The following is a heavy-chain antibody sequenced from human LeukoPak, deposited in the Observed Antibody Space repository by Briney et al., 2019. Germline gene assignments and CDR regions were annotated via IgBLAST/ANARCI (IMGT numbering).Heavy chain of an antibody. CDR1: GFTFSNAW. J-gene: IGHJ6*02. CDR2: IKSKTDGGTT. Sequence: PGGSLRLSCAASGFTFSNAWMSWVRQAPGKGLEWVGRIKSKTDGGTTDYAAPVKGRFTISRDDSKNTLYLQMNSLKTEDTAVYYCTTDQVVAGLYYYYGMDVWGQGTTVTVSS. V-gene: IGHV3-15*01. D-gene: IGHD6-19*01. CDR3: TTDQVVAGLYYYYGMDV.